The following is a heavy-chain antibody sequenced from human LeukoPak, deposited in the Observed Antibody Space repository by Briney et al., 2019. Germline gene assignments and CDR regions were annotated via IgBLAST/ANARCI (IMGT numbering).Heavy chain of an antibody. J-gene: IGHJ4*02. CDR1: GGSISTSNYY. V-gene: IGHV4-39*07. CDR2: IYYSRST. Sequence: SETLSLTCTVSGGSISTSNYYWGWIRQPPGKGLEWIGSIYYSRSTYYNPSLKSRVTISVDTSKNQFSLKLSSVTAADTAVYYCARDFTDYWGQGTLVTVSS. CDR3: ARDFTDY.